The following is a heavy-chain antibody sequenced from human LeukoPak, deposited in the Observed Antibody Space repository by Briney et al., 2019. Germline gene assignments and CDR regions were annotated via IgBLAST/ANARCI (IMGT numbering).Heavy chain of an antibody. CDR2: IYYSGST. V-gene: IGHV4-59*01. CDR3: ARNLYRSGWYPTGY. CDR1: GGSISSYY. J-gene: IGHJ4*02. Sequence: PSETLSLTCTVSGGSISSYYWSWIRQPPGKGLEWIGYIYYSGSTNYNPSLKSRVTISVDTSKNQFSLKLSSVTAADTAVYYCARNLYRSGWYPTGYWGQEPLATVSS. D-gene: IGHD6-19*01.